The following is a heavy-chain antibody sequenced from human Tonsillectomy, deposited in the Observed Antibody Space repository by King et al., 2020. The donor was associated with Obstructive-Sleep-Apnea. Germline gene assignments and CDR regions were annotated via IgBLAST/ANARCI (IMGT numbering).Heavy chain of an antibody. D-gene: IGHD3-9*01. Sequence: VQLVESGGGLVQPGGSLRLSCAASGFTFNTYSMNWVRQAPGKGLQGVSYISSSSSTIYYADSVQGRFTISRDNAKNSLYLQMNSLRAEDTAVYYCARGGAQYFDWLSHYWGQGTLVTVSS. CDR2: ISSSSSTI. CDR3: ARGGAQYFDWLSHY. V-gene: IGHV3-48*04. CDR1: GFTFNTYS. J-gene: IGHJ4*02.